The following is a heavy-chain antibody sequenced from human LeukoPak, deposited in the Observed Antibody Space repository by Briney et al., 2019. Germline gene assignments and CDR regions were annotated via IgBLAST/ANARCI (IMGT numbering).Heavy chain of an antibody. J-gene: IGHJ4*02. CDR2: ISGRGGST. CDR1: GFTFSSYA. Sequence: PGGSLRLSCAASGFTFSSYAMSWVRQAPEKGLEWVSAISGRGGSTYYADSVKGRFTISRDNSKNTLYLQMNSLRAEDTAVYYCAKDRPADFWSGYSRDSLDYWGQGTLVTVSS. D-gene: IGHD3-3*01. V-gene: IGHV3-23*01. CDR3: AKDRPADFWSGYSRDSLDY.